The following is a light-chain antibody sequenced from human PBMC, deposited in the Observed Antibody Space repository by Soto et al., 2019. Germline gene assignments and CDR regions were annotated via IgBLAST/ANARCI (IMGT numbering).Light chain of an antibody. CDR3: QQYGSSGT. V-gene: IGKV3-20*01. Sequence: ERVMTLSPATLSVYPGERATLSCRASQSVGSHVAWYQQRPGQPPRLLIYGAYYRATGIPDRFSGSGSGTDLTITISRLEPEDFAVYYCQQYGSSGTFGQGTKVDIK. CDR2: GAY. CDR1: QSVGSH. J-gene: IGKJ1*01.